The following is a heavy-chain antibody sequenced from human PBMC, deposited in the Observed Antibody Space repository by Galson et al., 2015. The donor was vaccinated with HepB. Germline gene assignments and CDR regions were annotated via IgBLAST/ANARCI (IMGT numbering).Heavy chain of an antibody. CDR3: AIGTSAWYTPHS. Sequence: SLRLSCAASGFTFSNSWMSWVRQAPGKGLEWVAGISGSGDNTYYADSVKGRFTISRDNSKDTLYLQMSSLRAEDTAMYHCAIGTSAWYTPHSWGQGTLVTVSS. CDR2: ISGSGDNT. D-gene: IGHD6-13*01. CDR1: GFTFSNSW. V-gene: IGHV3-23*01. J-gene: IGHJ4*02.